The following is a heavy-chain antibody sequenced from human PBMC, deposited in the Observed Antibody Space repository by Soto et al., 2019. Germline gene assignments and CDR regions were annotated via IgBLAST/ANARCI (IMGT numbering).Heavy chain of an antibody. D-gene: IGHD3-3*01. CDR2: TYYRSKWYN. V-gene: IGHV6-1*01. CDR1: GDSVSSNSVA. J-gene: IGHJ3*02. CDR3: ARGRFNAFGI. Sequence: QVQLQQSGPGLVKPSQTLSLTCAISGDSVSSNSVAWTWIRQSPSRGLEWLGRTYYRSKWYNDYGLTVKGRITINPDTSQNHFSLQLNSVTPEDTAVYYCARGRFNAFGIWGRGTMVTVSS.